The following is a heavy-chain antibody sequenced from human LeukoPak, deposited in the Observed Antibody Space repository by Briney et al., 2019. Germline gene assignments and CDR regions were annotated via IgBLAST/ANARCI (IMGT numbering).Heavy chain of an antibody. V-gene: IGHV3-21*01. CDR1: GFTFSSYS. D-gene: IGHD5-18*01. CDR2: ISSSSSYI. CDR3: ARDGDSYGYGGFDY. Sequence: GGSLRLSCAASGFTFSSYSMNWVRQAPGKGLEWVSSISSSSSYIYYADSVKGRFTISRDNAKNSLYLQMNSLRAEDTAVYYCARDGDSYGYGGFDYWGQGTLVTVSS. J-gene: IGHJ4*02.